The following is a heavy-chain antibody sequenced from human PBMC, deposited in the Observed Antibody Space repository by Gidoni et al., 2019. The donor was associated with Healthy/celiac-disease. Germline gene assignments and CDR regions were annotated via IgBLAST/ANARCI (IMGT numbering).Heavy chain of an antibody. CDR3: ARGGSGYDADY. CDR1: GCTFSDYY. Sequence: QVQLVESGGGLVKPGGSLRLSCAASGCTFSDYYMRWIRQAPGKGLEWITYMSSRSSYTNYADSVKGRFTISRDNAKNSLYLQMNSLRAEDTAVYYCARGGSGYDADYWGQGTLVTVSS. J-gene: IGHJ4*02. V-gene: IGHV3-11*05. D-gene: IGHD5-12*01. CDR2: MSSRSSYT.